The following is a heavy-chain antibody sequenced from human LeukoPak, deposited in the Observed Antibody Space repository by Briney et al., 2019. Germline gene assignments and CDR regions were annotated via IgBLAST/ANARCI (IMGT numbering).Heavy chain of an antibody. CDR2: NFNRATT. V-gene: IGHV4-59*01. J-gene: IGHJ4*02. CDR3: VRDPYYGSGNFDY. D-gene: IGHD3-10*01. CDR1: GAAIGSYY. Sequence: PSETLSLTCTVSGAAIGSYYWTWVRQSPGKGLEWIGYNFNRATTKYNPSLKSRVTISIDASKRQFSLSLNTVTGADTAVYYCVRDPYYGSGNFDYWGQGILVAVSS.